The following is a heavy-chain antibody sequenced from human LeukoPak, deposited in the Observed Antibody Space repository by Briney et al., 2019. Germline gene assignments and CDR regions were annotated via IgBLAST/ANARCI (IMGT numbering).Heavy chain of an antibody. Sequence: ASVKVSCKASGYTFTSYGISWVRQAPGQGLEWMGWINPNSGGTNYAQKSPGRVTMTRDTSISTAYMELSRLRSDDTAVYYCASSTYALDAFDIWGQGTMVTVSS. D-gene: IGHD2-2*01. CDR3: ASSTYALDAFDI. J-gene: IGHJ3*02. V-gene: IGHV1-2*02. CDR2: INPNSGGT. CDR1: GYTFTSYG.